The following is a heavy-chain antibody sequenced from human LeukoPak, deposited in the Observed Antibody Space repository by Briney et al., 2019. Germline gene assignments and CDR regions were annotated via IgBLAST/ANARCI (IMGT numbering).Heavy chain of an antibody. J-gene: IGHJ5*01. V-gene: IGHV4-59*01. CDR2: IYLYNSVST. CDR1: GGSISSYY. Sequence: PSETLSLTCTVSGGSISSYYWGWIRQPPGEGLEWIGYIYLYNSVSTNCNPSLKSRVTISVDTSKNQFSLKLTSVTAADTAVYYCARSIRLDSWGQGSLVTVSA. CDR3: ARSIRLDS.